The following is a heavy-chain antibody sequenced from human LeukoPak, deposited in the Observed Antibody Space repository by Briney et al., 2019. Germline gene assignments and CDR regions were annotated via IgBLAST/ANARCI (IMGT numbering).Heavy chain of an antibody. J-gene: IGHJ4*02. D-gene: IGHD5-18*01. CDR2: ISSGTSFI. CDR1: GFPFSSYS. Sequence: GGSLRLSCAASGFPFSSYSMNWVRQAPGKGLEWVSSISSGTSFIYYADSVKGRFTISRDNAKTSLYLQMNSLRAEDTAVYYCARDLSGIAGYTYGRGIDYWGQGTLVTVSS. V-gene: IGHV3-21*01. CDR3: ARDLSGIAGYTYGRGIDY.